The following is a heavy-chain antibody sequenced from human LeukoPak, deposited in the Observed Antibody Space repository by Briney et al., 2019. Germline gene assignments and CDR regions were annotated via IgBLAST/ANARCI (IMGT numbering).Heavy chain of an antibody. D-gene: IGHD3-16*01. CDR3: ARWGAAFDM. CDR2: IYTSGGT. V-gene: IGHV4-4*09. CDR1: GGSIGSYY. J-gene: IGHJ3*02. Sequence: SETLSLTCSVSGGSIGSYYCNWIRQPPGKGLEWIGYIYTSGGTNYNPSLKSRVTMSVDTSKNQVSLKLSSVTAADTAVYYCARWGAAFDMWVQVTMVTVSS.